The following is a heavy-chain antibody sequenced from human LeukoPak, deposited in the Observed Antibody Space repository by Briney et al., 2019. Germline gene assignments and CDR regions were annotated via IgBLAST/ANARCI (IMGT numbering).Heavy chain of an antibody. CDR3: AIRYQWELLPIFDY. Sequence: ASVKVSCKVSGYTLTELSMHWVRQAPGKGLEWMGGFDPEDGETIYAQKFQGRVTMTEDTSTDTAYMELSSLRSEGTAVYYCAIRYQWELLPIFDYWGQGTLVTVSS. D-gene: IGHD1-26*01. CDR1: GYTLTELS. V-gene: IGHV1-24*01. CDR2: FDPEDGET. J-gene: IGHJ4*02.